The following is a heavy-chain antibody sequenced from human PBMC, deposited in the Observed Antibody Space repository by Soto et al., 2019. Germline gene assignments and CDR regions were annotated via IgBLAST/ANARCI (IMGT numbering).Heavy chain of an antibody. J-gene: IGHJ5*02. Sequence: PXESLRLSCAASGFTVSSNYMSWVRQAPGKGLEWVSVIYSGGSTYYADSVKGRFTISRDNSKNTLYLQMNSLRAEDTAVYYCARGPRWYYDSSGYRFDPWGQGTLVTVSS. D-gene: IGHD3-22*01. CDR2: IYSGGST. V-gene: IGHV3-53*01. CDR3: ARGPRWYYDSSGYRFDP. CDR1: GFTVSSNY.